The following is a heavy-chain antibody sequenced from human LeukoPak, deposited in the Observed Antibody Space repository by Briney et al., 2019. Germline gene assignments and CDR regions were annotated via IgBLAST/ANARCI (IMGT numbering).Heavy chain of an antibody. CDR2: INPNSGGT. V-gene: IGHV1-2*04. CDR1: GYTFTGYY. J-gene: IGHJ5*02. D-gene: IGHD2-2*01. CDR3: ARDRASENCSSTSCYYYNWFDP. Sequence: ASVKVSYKASGYTFTGYYMHWVRQAPGQGLEWMGWINPNSGGTNYAQKFQGWVTMTRDTSISTAYMELSRLRSDDTAVYYCARDRASENCSSTSCYYYNWFDPWGQGTLVTVSS.